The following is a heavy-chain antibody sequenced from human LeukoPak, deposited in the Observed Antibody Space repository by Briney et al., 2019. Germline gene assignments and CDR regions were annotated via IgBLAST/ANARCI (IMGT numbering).Heavy chain of an antibody. Sequence: SETLSLTCAVYGGSFSGYYWSWIRQPPGEGLEWIGEINHSGSTNYNPSLKSRVTISVDTSKNQFSLKLSSVTAADTAVYYCARGSGYYDSSGSDWGQGTLVTVSS. V-gene: IGHV4-34*01. CDR1: GGSFSGYY. D-gene: IGHD3-22*01. CDR2: INHSGST. CDR3: ARGSGYYDSSGSD. J-gene: IGHJ4*02.